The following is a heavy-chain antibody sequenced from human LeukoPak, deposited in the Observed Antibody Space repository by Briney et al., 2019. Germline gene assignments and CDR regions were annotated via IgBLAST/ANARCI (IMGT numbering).Heavy chain of an antibody. CDR2: IPGSGVDT. Sequence: GGSLRLSCAASGFTFSSYAMSWVRQAPGGGLEWVSGIPGSGVDTFYADSVKGRFTISRDNSKNTLFLQMNSLRAEDTAVYYYAKEVGMYGTPTLDFWGQGTVVTVSS. V-gene: IGHV3-23*01. D-gene: IGHD1-1*01. J-gene: IGHJ4*02. CDR3: AKEVGMYGTPTLDF. CDR1: GFTFSSYA.